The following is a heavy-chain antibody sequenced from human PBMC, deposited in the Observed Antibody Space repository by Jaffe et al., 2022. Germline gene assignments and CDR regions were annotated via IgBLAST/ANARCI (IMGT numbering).Heavy chain of an antibody. CDR1: GYSISSGYY. V-gene: IGHV4-38-2*01. CDR2: IYHSGST. Sequence: QVQLQESGPGLVKPSETLSLTCAVSGYSISSGYYWGWIRQPPGKGLEWIGSIYHSGSTYYNPSLKSRVTISVDTSKNQFSLKLSSVTAADTAVYYCARHEYGDYTFDAFDIWGQGTMVTVSS. J-gene: IGHJ3*02. D-gene: IGHD4-17*01. CDR3: ARHEYGDYTFDAFDI.